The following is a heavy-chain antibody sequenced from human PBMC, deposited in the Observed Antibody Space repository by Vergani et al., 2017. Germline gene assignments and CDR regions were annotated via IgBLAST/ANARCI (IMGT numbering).Heavy chain of an antibody. V-gene: IGHV4-61*02. CDR3: ARGGGLTGDSEYFDY. D-gene: IGHD3-9*01. J-gene: IGHJ4*02. CDR1: GGSFSTGGQS. Sequence: QLQLQQSGPGLVKPSETLSLTCTVSGGSFSTGGQSWTWLRQSAGKGLEWIGRIYTSGSTNYNPSLKSRVTMSVDTSKNQFSLKLSSVTAADTAVYYCARGGGLTGDSEYFDYWGQGTLVTVSS. CDR2: IYTSGST.